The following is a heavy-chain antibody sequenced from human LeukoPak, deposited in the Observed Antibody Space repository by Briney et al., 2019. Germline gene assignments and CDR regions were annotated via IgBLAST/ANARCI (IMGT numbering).Heavy chain of an antibody. Sequence: ASVKVSCKASGGTFSSYAISWVRQAPGQGLEWMGGIIPIFGTANYAQKFQGRVTITTDESTSTAYMELSSLRSEDTAVYYCARVVARQPLADVWGKGTTVTVSS. CDR2: IIPIFGTA. CDR3: ARVVARQPLADV. CDR1: GGTFSSYA. V-gene: IGHV1-69*05. J-gene: IGHJ6*04. D-gene: IGHD5-12*01.